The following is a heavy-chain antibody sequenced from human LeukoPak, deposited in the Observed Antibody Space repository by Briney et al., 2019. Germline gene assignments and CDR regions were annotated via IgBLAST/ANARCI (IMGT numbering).Heavy chain of an antibody. CDR2: ISAYNGNT. Sequence: ASVKVSCKASGYTFTSYGISWVRQAPGQRLEWMGWISAYNGNTNYAQKLQGRVTMTTDTSTSTAYMELRSLRSDDTAVYYCARDRGKYSSGWFGHRFDPWGQGTLVTVSS. CDR1: GYTFTSYG. V-gene: IGHV1-18*01. D-gene: IGHD6-19*01. J-gene: IGHJ5*02. CDR3: ARDRGKYSSGWFGHRFDP.